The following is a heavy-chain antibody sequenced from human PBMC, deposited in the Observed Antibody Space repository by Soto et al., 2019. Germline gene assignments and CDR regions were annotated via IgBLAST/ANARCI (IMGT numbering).Heavy chain of an antibody. J-gene: IGHJ5*02. D-gene: IGHD2-21*02. CDR2: IIPIFGTA. V-gene: IGHV1-69*12. Sequence: QVQLVQSGAEVKKPGSSVKVSCKASGGTFSSYAISWVRQAPGQGLEWMGGIIPIFGTANYAEKFQGRVTITADESTSTAYMELSSLRSEDTAVYYWARDPPPRGGDMAWGQGTLVTVSS. CDR3: ARDPPPRGGDMA. CDR1: GGTFSSYA.